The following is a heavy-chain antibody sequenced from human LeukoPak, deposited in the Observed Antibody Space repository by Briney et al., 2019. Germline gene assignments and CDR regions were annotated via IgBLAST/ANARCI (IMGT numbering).Heavy chain of an antibody. CDR2: ISGSGGST. CDR1: GFTFSSYA. CDR3: AKERAITFGGVIVTTAFDY. J-gene: IGHJ4*02. D-gene: IGHD3-16*02. Sequence: PGGSLRLSCAASGFTFSSYAMSWVRQAPGKGLEWVSAISGSGGSTYYADSVKGRFTVSRDNSKNTLYLQMNSLRAEDTAVYYCAKERAITFGGVIVTTAFDYWGQGTLVTVSS. V-gene: IGHV3-23*01.